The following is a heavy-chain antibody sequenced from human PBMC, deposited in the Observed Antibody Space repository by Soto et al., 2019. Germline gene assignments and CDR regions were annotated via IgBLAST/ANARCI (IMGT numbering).Heavy chain of an antibody. Sequence: SETLSLTCTVSGDSISSGGYYWNWIRQHPERGLEWIGYVHSSGRIYYNSSLKSRVTISFDASENQFSLNVRSVTAADAAVYYCARDPITGIVPVGMDVWGQGTTVTVSS. CDR2: VHSSGRI. CDR3: ARDPITGIVPVGMDV. J-gene: IGHJ6*02. CDR1: GDSISSGGYY. D-gene: IGHD2-21*01. V-gene: IGHV4-31*03.